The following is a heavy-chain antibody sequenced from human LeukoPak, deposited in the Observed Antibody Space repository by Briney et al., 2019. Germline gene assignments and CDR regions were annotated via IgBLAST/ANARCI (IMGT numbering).Heavy chain of an antibody. V-gene: IGHV3-30*18. CDR2: ISYDGNSK. CDR1: GFTFSSYA. D-gene: IGHD6-13*01. Sequence: GGSLRLSCAASGFTFSSYAMNWVRQAPGKGLEWVAVISYDGNSKYYADSVKDRFTISRDNSKNTLYLQMNSLRAEDTAVYYCAKRMGPSIAATDLDYWGQGTLVTVSS. J-gene: IGHJ4*02. CDR3: AKRMGPSIAATDLDY.